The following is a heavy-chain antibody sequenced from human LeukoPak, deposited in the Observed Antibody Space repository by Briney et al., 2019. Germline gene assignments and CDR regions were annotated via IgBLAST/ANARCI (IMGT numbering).Heavy chain of an antibody. Sequence: PGGSLRLSCAASGFTFSSYAMRWVRQAPGKGLEWVSAISGSGAGTYYADSVKGRFTISRANSKNTLYLQMNSLSVEDTAVYYCPKGTYYVFWGVYFWGGGLYYFDYWGQGTLVTVSS. CDR3: PKGTYYVFWGVYFWGGGLYYFDY. CDR1: GFTFSSYA. V-gene: IGHV3-23*01. J-gene: IGHJ4*02. CDR2: ISGSGAGT. D-gene: IGHD3-3*01.